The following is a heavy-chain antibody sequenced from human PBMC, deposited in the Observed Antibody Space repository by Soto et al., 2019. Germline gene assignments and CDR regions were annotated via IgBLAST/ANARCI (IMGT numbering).Heavy chain of an antibody. CDR2: IYWNDDK. D-gene: IGHD3-16*01. CDR1: GFSLSTSGVG. V-gene: IGHV2-5*01. CDR3: AHGNNYDYVRGTSVWFDP. J-gene: IGHJ5*02. Sequence: SGPTLVNPTQTLTLTCTFSGFSLSTSGVGVGWIRQPPGKALEWLALIYWNDDKRYSPSLKSRLTITKDTSKNQVVLTMTNMDPVDTATYYCAHGNNYDYVRGTSVWFDPSGQGTLVTVSS.